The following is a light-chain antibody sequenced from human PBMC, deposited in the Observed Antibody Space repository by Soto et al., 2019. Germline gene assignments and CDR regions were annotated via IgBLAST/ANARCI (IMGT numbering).Light chain of an antibody. J-gene: IGKJ4*01. V-gene: IGKV3-15*01. Sequence: EIVMTQSPATLSVSPGERATLSCRASQSISSNLAWYQQKPGQAPRLLIYGASTRATGIPARFSGSGSGTEFTLTISSLQSEDFAVYYCQQYYNWPPLTFGGGTEVEIK. CDR2: GAS. CDR1: QSISSN. CDR3: QQYYNWPPLT.